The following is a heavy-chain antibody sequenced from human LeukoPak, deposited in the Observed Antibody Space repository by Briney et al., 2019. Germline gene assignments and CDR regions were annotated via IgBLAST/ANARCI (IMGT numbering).Heavy chain of an antibody. CDR3: AKDPGDKDIDRWFDP. CDR1: GFTFSSYS. D-gene: IGHD7-27*01. V-gene: IGHV3-7*03. Sequence: PGGSLRLSCAASGFTFSSYSMNWVRQAPGKGLEWVANINEDGYEKYYVGSVKGRFTISRDNAKNSLYLHMSGLRVEDTAVYYCAKDPGDKDIDRWFDPWGQGTLVTVSS. CDR2: INEDGYEK. J-gene: IGHJ5*02.